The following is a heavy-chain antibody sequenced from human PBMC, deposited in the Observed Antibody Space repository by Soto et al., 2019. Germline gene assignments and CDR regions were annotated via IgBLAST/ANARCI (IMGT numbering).Heavy chain of an antibody. V-gene: IGHV4-34*01. CDR3: ARHHVRGRTIAGAAEF. D-gene: IGHD1-26*01. Sequence: QVQLQQWGAGLLKPSETLSLTCAVYGKSLSGYYWSWIRQPPGKALEWIGEINHRGNTNYNPSLKSRVTISVDTSKNQLFLNLSSVTAADTAMYYCARHHVRGRTIAGAAEFWGQGTLVTVSS. J-gene: IGHJ4*02. CDR2: INHRGNT. CDR1: GKSLSGYY.